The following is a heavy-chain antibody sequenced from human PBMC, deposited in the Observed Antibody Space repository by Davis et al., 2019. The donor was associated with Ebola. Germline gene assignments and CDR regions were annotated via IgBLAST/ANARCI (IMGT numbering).Heavy chain of an antibody. CDR1: GFSLSTRGAG. D-gene: IGHD6-19*01. V-gene: IGHV2-5*02. CDR2: FYWDNDK. J-gene: IGHJ4*02. CDR3: AHASSAWSYYFDY. Sequence: GPTLVKPTQTLTLTCTFSGFSLSTRGAGVAWIRQPPGKALEHLALFYWDNDKKYSPPLKSRLAVTKDTSKNQVVLTMTNMGPEDTATYYCAHASSAWSYYFDYWGQGSLVTVSS.